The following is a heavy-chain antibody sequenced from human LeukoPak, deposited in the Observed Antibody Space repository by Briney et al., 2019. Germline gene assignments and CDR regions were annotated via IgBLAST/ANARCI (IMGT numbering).Heavy chain of an antibody. Sequence: ASVKVSCKASGYTFTSYYMHWVRQAPGKGLEWMGGFDPEDGETIYAQKFQGRVTMTEDTSTDTAYMELSSLRSEDTAVYYCATVFFGVVISLGDYWGQGTLVTVSS. J-gene: IGHJ4*02. V-gene: IGHV1-24*01. CDR3: ATVFFGVVISLGDY. CDR2: FDPEDGET. CDR1: GYTFTSYY. D-gene: IGHD3-3*01.